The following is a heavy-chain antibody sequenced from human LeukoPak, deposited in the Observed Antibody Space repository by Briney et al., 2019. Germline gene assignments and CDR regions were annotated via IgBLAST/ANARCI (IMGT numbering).Heavy chain of an antibody. CDR2: ISSSGNTV. J-gene: IGHJ6*02. CDR3: ARDPPFSPYYYYYFGMDV. Sequence: GGSLRLSCAASGFTFSDYYMSWIRQAPGKGLEWVSYISSSGNTVYYADSVKGRFTVSRDNARNSLYLQMNSLRAEDTAVYYCARDPPFSPYYYYYFGMDVWGQGTTVTVSS. CDR1: GFTFSDYY. V-gene: IGHV3-11*01.